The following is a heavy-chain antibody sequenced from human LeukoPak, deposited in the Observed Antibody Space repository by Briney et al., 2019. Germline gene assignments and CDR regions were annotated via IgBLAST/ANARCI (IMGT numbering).Heavy chain of an antibody. CDR2: IWYDGSNK. CDR3: ARATPKRGYSGYGRGYFDY. J-gene: IGHJ4*02. Sequence: GGSLRLSCAASGFTFSSYGMHWVRQAPGKGLEWVAVIWYDGSNKYYADSVKGRFTISRDNSKNTLYLQMNSLRAEDTAVYYCARATPKRGYSGYGRGYFDYWGQGTLVTVSS. CDR1: GFTFSSYG. V-gene: IGHV3-33*01. D-gene: IGHD5-12*01.